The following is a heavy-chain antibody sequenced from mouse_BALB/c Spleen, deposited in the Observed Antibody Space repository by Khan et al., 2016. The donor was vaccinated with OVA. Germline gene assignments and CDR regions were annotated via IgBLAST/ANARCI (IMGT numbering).Heavy chain of an antibody. J-gene: IGHJ2*02. V-gene: IGHV5-6-4*01. CDR3: TRHRDYYGSNHSFDY. Sequence: EVQLVESGGDLVRPGGSLKLSCAASGFSFSSYSMSWVRQTPEKRLEWVATISNGGSYTYSPDSVKGRFTISRDNAKKTLYLKMSSLQSEDTALYYCTRHRDYYGSNHSFDYWGQGTSLTVSS. CDR2: ISNGGSYT. CDR1: GFSFSSYS. D-gene: IGHD1-1*01.